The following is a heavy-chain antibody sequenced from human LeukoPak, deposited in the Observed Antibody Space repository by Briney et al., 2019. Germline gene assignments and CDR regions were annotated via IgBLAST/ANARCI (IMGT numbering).Heavy chain of an antibody. Sequence: SETLSLTCAVYGGSFSGYYWSWIRQPPGKGLEWIGEINHSGSTNYNPSLKSRVTISVDTSKNQFSLKLSSVTAADTAVYYCARWTNCSGGSCSYYFDYWGQGTLVTVSS. CDR3: ARWTNCSGGSCSYYFDY. CDR2: INHSGST. V-gene: IGHV4-34*01. J-gene: IGHJ4*02. CDR1: GGSFSGYY. D-gene: IGHD2-15*01.